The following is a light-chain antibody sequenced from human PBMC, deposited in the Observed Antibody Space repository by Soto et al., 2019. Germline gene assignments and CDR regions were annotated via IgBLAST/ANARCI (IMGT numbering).Light chain of an antibody. J-gene: IGKJ2*01. V-gene: IGKV3-20*01. Sequence: EFVLTQSPGTLSLSPGERATLSCRASQIVSTTYLAWYQQKPGQPPRLLIYGSSSRAPGIPDRFSGSGSGTDFTLTISRLEPEDFAVYYCQQYGNSPMYTFGQGTKLEI. CDR1: QIVSTTY. CDR2: GSS. CDR3: QQYGNSPMYT.